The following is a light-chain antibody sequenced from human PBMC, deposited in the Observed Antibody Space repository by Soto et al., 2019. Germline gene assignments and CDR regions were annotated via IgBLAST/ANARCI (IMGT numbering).Light chain of an antibody. CDR3: QQRYNWPQT. J-gene: IGKJ1*01. CDR2: DAS. CDR1: QSVSRT. V-gene: IGKV3-11*01. Sequence: EVVLTQSPATLSLSPGERANLSCRTSQSVSRTLAWYQQKSGQAPRLLIYDASNRATGIPTRFSGSGSGTDFTLTISSLEPEDFAVYYCQQRYNWPQTFRQGTKVEIK.